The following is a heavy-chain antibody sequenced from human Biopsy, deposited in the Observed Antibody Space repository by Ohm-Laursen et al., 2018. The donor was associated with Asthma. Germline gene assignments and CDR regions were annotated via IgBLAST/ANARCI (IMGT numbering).Heavy chain of an antibody. J-gene: IGHJ2*01. D-gene: IGHD2-15*01. CDR1: DGSFSGHY. CDR2: IIHSGNT. V-gene: IGHV4-34*01. CDR3: ARGGYCSGGDCYLRRPSYPVSYFDL. Sequence: GTLSLTCVVYDGSFSGHYWTWIRQPPGKGLEWIGEIIHSGNTNYNRSLKSRVTMSVDTPKNQFSLKLTSVTVADTAVYYCARGGYCSGGDCYLRRPSYPVSYFDLWGRGTLVTVSS.